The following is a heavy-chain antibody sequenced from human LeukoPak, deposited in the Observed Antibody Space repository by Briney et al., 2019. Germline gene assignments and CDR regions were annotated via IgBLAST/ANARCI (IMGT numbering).Heavy chain of an antibody. Sequence: GGSLRLSCAASGFTFSSYAMSWVRQAPGKGLEWFSAISGSGGSTYYADSVKGRFTISRDNSKNTLYLQMNSLRAEDTAVYYCAKDHSAAGTTFFDYWGQGTLVTVSS. CDR3: AKDHSAAGTTFFDY. D-gene: IGHD1-1*01. J-gene: IGHJ4*02. CDR2: ISGSGGST. V-gene: IGHV3-23*01. CDR1: GFTFSSYA.